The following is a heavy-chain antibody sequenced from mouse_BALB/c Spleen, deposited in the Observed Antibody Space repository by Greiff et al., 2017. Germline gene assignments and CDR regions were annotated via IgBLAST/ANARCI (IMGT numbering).Heavy chain of an antibody. D-gene: IGHD2-4*01. V-gene: IGHV1S137*01. J-gene: IGHJ1*01. Sequence: QVQLQQSGAELVRPGVSVKISCKGSGYTFTDYAMHWVKQSHAKSLEWIGVISTYYGDASYNQKFKGKATMTVDKSSSTAYMELARLTSEDSAIYYCARSGDYDGGYFDVWGAGTTVTVSS. CDR2: ISTYYGDA. CDR3: ARSGDYDGGYFDV. CDR1: GYTFTDYA.